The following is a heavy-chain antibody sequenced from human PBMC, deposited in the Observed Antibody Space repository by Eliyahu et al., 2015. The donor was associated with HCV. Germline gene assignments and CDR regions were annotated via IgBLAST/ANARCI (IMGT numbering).Heavy chain of an antibody. V-gene: IGHV1-69*02. CDR2: IVPMNGIS. CDR3: ARGAYSYTVTHFDH. J-gene: IGHJ4*02. Sequence: QVQLVQSGAEVKKPGSSVKVSCKAPGGXFSTXTISWVRQAPGQGLEWMGRIVPMNGISNYAQKFRVRLSITADKSTSTAYMELSSLGSDDTAMYYCARGAYSYTVTHFDHWGQGTLVTVSS. D-gene: IGHD4-17*01. CDR1: GGXFSTXT.